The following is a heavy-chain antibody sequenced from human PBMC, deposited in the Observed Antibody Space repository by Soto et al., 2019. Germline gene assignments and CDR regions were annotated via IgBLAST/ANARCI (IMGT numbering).Heavy chain of an antibody. CDR3: ASLVGATVGNFDY. CDR1: GYSFTSYG. D-gene: IGHD1-26*01. V-gene: IGHV1-18*01. Sequence: ASVKVSCKASGYSFTSYGISWVRQAPGQGLEWMGWISAYNGNTNYAQKLQGRVTITADESTSTAYMELSSLRSEDTAVYYCASLVGATVGNFDYWGQGTLVTVSS. CDR2: ISAYNGNT. J-gene: IGHJ4*02.